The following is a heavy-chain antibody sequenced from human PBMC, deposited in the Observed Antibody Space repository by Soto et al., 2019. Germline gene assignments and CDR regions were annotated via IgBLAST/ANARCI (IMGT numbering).Heavy chain of an antibody. CDR1: GGSISSSSYY. Sequence: PSETLSLTCTVSGGSISSSSYYWGWIRQPPGKGLEWIGSIYYSGSTYYNPSLKSRVTISGDTSKNQFSLKLSSVTAADTAVYYCARHLTYGFPKVQYFDYWGQGTLVTVSS. J-gene: IGHJ4*02. D-gene: IGHD4-17*01. V-gene: IGHV4-39*01. CDR3: ARHLTYGFPKVQYFDY. CDR2: IYYSGST.